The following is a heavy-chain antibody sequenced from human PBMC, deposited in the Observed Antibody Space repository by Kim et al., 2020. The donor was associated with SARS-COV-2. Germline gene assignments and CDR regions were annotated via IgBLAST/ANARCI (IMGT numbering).Heavy chain of an antibody. D-gene: IGHD2-2*01. CDR3: ARGGTSDPFDS. Sequence: IYYADSVKGPITISRDNASNSLYLQMNSLRVEDTAVYYCARGGTSDPFDSWGQGTLVTVSS. J-gene: IGHJ4*02. CDR2: I. V-gene: IGHV3-21*01.